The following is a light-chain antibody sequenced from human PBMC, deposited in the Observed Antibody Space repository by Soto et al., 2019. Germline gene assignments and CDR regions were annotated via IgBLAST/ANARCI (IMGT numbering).Light chain of an antibody. Sequence: IQMTRCRSTMSTSLGDTVTITCRASQSVSIWLAWYQKKPGKAPQVLIWDASTLQRGVPSRFSGSGSGTEFTLTISSLQSEDFATYYCQEYNCYSTWSFGQGTKVDI. J-gene: IGKJ1*01. V-gene: IGKV1-5*01. CDR1: QSVSIW. CDR3: QEYNCYSTWS. CDR2: DAS.